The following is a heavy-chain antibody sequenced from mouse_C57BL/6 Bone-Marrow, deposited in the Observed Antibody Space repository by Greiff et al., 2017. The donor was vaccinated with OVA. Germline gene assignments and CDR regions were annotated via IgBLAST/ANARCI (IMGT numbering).Heavy chain of an antibody. CDR1: GYTFTDYY. V-gene: IGHV1-19*01. J-gene: IGHJ4*01. CDR2: INPYNGGT. Sequence: EVQLQQPGAELVKPGASVKMSCKASGYTFTDYYMNWVKQSHGKSLEWIGVINPYNGGTSYNQKFKGKATLTVDKSSSTAYMELNSLTSEDSAVYYCARCLSYYYGSSDYYAMDYWGQGTSVTVSS. D-gene: IGHD1-1*01. CDR3: ARCLSYYYGSSDYYAMDY.